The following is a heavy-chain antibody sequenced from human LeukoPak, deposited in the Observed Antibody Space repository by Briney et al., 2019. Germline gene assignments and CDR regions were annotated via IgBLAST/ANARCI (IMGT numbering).Heavy chain of an antibody. CDR2: IIPIFGTA. D-gene: IGHD6-6*01. J-gene: IGHJ4*02. V-gene: IGHV1-69*05. CDR3: ARQGIAARAEFDY. CDR1: GGTFSSYA. Sequence: SVKVSCKASGGTFSSYAISWVRQTPGQGLEWMGGIIPIFGTANYAQKFQGRVTITTDESTSTAYMELSSLRSEDTAVYYCARQGIAARAEFDYWGQGTLVTVSS.